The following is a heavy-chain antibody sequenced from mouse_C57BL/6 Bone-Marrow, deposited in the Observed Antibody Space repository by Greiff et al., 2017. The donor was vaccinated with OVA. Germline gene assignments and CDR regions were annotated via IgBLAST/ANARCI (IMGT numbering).Heavy chain of an antibody. CDR3: ARESYYYGSREDAMDY. CDR1: GFTFSSYA. V-gene: IGHV5-4*01. CDR2: ISDGGSYT. Sequence: DVHLVESGGGLVKPGGSLKLSCAASGFTFSSYAMSWVRQTPEKRLEWVATISDGGSYTYYPDNVKGRFTISRDNAKNNLYLQMSHLKSEDTAMYYCARESYYYGSREDAMDYWGQGTSVTVSS. J-gene: IGHJ4*01. D-gene: IGHD1-1*01.